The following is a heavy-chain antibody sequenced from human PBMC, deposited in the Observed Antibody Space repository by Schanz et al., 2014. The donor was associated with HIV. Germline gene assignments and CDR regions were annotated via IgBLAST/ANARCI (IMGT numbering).Heavy chain of an antibody. CDR3: VRGQRLNSHSYYRGMAV. CDR1: GFTFGDYP. CDR2: ISGSGGSP. V-gene: IGHV3-23*04. Sequence: EVQLVESGGGLVKPGRSLRLSCTASGFTFGDYPMSWFRQAPGKGLEWVSTISGSGGSPYYADSVKGRFTISRDNSKNTLYLQMNSLRAEDTAIYYCVRGQRLNSHSYYRGMAVWGQGTTVAVSS. D-gene: IGHD6-25*01. J-gene: IGHJ6*02.